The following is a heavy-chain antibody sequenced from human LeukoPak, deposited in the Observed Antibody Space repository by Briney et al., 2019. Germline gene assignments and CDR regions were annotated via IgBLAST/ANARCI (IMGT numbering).Heavy chain of an antibody. J-gene: IGHJ4*02. CDR1: GGSISSSSYY. CDR2: IYYSGST. CDR3: ARHDLYYDSSGYYPPFDY. D-gene: IGHD3-22*01. Sequence: SETLSLTCTVSGGSISSSSYYWGWIRQPPGKGLEWIGSIYYSGSTYYNPSLKSRVTISVDTSKNQFSLKLSSVTAANTAVYYCARHDLYYDSSGYYPPFDYWGQGTLVTVSS. V-gene: IGHV4-39*01.